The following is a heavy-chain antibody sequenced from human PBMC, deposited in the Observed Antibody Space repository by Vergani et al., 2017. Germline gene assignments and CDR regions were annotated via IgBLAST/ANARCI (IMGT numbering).Heavy chain of an antibody. CDR1: GFTVSSNY. Sequence: EVQLVESGGGLVQPGGSLRLSCAASGFTVSSNYMSWVRQAPGKGLEWVSSISSSSSYIYYADSVKGRFTISRDNAKNSLYLQMNSLRAEDTAVYYCARVMLGVAGVDYFDYWGQGTLVTVSS. CDR3: ARVMLGVAGVDYFDY. J-gene: IGHJ4*02. CDR2: ISSSSSYI. V-gene: IGHV3-21*01. D-gene: IGHD6-19*01.